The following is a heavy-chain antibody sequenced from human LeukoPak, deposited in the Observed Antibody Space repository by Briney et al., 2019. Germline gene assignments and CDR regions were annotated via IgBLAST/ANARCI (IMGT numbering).Heavy chain of an antibody. Sequence: SQTLSLTCAISGDSVSSNNAGWNWIRQSPSRGLEWLGRTYYRSKWYNDYAVSVKSRIPINPVTSKNKFSLQLNSATPEHTVADYCSRWIRGVFVTWGQGTMVTVSS. CDR2: TYYRSKWYN. CDR1: GDSVSSNNAG. J-gene: IGHJ3*01. CDR3: SRWIRGVFVT. D-gene: IGHD5-12*01. V-gene: IGHV6-1*01.